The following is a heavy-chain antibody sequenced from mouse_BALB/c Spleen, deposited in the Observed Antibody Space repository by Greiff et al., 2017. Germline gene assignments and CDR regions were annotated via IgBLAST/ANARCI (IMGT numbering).Heavy chain of an antibody. J-gene: IGHJ4*01. V-gene: IGHV5-12-2*01. Sequence: EVMLVESGGGLVQPGGSLKLSCAASGFTFSSYTMSWVRQTPEKRLEWVAYISNGGGSTYYPDTVKGRFTISRDNAKNTLYLQMSSLKSEDTALYYCARQGDWEVYYYAMDYWGQGTSVTVSS. CDR3: ARQGDWEVYYYAMDY. CDR1: GFTFSSYT. D-gene: IGHD4-1*01. CDR2: ISNGGGST.